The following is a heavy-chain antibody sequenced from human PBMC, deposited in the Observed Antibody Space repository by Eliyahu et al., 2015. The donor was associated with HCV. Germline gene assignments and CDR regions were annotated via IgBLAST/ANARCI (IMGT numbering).Heavy chain of an antibody. J-gene: IGHJ4*02. Sequence: QVQLVESGGGVVQPGRSXRLSCAASGFTFSSYGMHWVRQAPGKGLXWVAVXWYDGSNKYYADSVKXRFTISRDNSKNTLYLQMNSLRAEDTAVYYCARDPEYGRGNFDYWGQGTLVTVSS. CDR1: GFTFSSYG. V-gene: IGHV3-33*01. CDR3: ARDPEYGRGNFDY. CDR2: XWYDGSNK. D-gene: IGHD4-17*01.